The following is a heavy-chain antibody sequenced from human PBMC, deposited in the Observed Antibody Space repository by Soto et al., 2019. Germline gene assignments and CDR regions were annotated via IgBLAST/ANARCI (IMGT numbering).Heavy chain of an antibody. J-gene: IGHJ5*02. Sequence: EVQLVESGGGLVKPGGSLRLSCAASGFTFSSYSMNWVRQAPGKGLEWVSSISSSISYIYYADSVKGRFTISRDNAKNSLYLQMNSLRAEDTAVYYCARAAIFNDYGYNWFDPWGQGTLVTVSS. CDR1: GFTFSSYS. CDR2: ISSSISYI. D-gene: IGHD4-17*01. CDR3: ARAAIFNDYGYNWFDP. V-gene: IGHV3-21*01.